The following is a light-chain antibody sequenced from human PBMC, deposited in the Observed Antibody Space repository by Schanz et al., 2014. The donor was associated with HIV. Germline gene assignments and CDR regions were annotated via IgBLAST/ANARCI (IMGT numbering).Light chain of an antibody. CDR2: GAS. V-gene: IGKV3-20*01. Sequence: EIVLTQSPGTLSLSPGERATLSCRASQSVSSNYLAWYQQKPGQAPRLLIYGASSRATGIPDRFSGSGSGTDFTLTISRLEPEDFAVYYCQHTNTFGQGTKLEIK. CDR1: QSVSSNY. J-gene: IGKJ2*01. CDR3: QHTNT.